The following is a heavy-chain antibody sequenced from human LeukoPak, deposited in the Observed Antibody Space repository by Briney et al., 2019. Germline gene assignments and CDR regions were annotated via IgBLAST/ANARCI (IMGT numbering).Heavy chain of an antibody. CDR2: IYPGDSDT. CDR3: ARGYYGSGSQENNWFDP. D-gene: IGHD3-10*01. V-gene: IGHV5-51*01. CDR1: GYRFTSYW. J-gene: IGHJ5*02. Sequence: GESLKISCKGSGYRFTSYWIGWVRQMPGKGLEWMGIIYPGDSDTRYSPSFQGQVTISADKSISTAYLQWSSLKASDTAMYYCARGYYGSGSQENNWFDPWGQGTLVTVSS.